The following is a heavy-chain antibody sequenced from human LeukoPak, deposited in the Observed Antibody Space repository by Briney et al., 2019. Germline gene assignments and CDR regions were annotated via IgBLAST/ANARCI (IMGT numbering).Heavy chain of an antibody. V-gene: IGHV1-8*01. CDR2: MNPNSGNT. CDR3: ARLQYFGSGSYPLD. D-gene: IGHD3-10*01. Sequence: GASVKVSCKASGYTFSSYDITWVRQATGQGLEWMGWMNPNSGNTGYAQKFRGRVTMTRNISISTAYMELSSLRSEDTAVYYCARLQYFGSGSYPLDWGQGTLVTVSS. J-gene: IGHJ4*02. CDR1: GYTFSSYD.